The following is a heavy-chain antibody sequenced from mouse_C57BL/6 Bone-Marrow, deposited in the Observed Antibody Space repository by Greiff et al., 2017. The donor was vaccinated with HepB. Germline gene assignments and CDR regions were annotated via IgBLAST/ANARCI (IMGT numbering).Heavy chain of an antibody. Sequence: QVQLQQSGAELVKPGASVKLSCKASGYTFTSYWMQWVKQRPGQGLEWIGEIDPSDSYTNYNQKFKGKATLTVDTSSSTAYMQLSSLTSEDSAVYYCARSLDYWGQGTTLTVSS. CDR3: ARSLDY. J-gene: IGHJ2*01. CDR2: IDPSDSYT. CDR1: GYTFTSYW. V-gene: IGHV1-50*01.